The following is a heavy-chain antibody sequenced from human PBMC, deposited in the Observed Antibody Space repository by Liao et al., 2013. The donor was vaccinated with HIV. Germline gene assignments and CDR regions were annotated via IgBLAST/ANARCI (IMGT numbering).Heavy chain of an antibody. CDR3: ARGAYEDKFWKGYYMQGVLDS. CDR2: ITHSGRA. V-gene: IGHV4-34*02. D-gene: IGHD3-3*01. Sequence: QVQLEQWGAGLLKPSETLSLTCAVYNGSLSTYYWTWIRQSPGKGLEWIGEITHSGRANYNPSLKSRLTISLDTSKRQFSLRLTSVTAADSAVYYCARGAYEDKFWKGYYMQGVLDSWGQGALVIVSS. CDR1: NGSLSTYY. J-gene: IGHJ4*02.